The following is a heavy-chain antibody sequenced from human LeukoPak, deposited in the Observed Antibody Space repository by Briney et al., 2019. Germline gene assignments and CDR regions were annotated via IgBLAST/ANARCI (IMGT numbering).Heavy chain of an antibody. Sequence: GGSLRLSCAASGFTFSSYAMSWVRQAPGKGLEWVSAISGSGGSTYYADSVKGRFTISRDNSKNTLYLQMNSLRAGDTAVYYCAKAVLWFGELSYFDYWGQGTLVTVSS. CDR2: ISGSGGST. CDR3: AKAVLWFGELSYFDY. V-gene: IGHV3-23*01. J-gene: IGHJ4*02. CDR1: GFTFSSYA. D-gene: IGHD3-10*01.